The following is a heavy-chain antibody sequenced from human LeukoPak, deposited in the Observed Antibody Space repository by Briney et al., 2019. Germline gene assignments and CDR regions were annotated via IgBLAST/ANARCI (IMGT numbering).Heavy chain of an antibody. CDR2: IGGSGGST. CDR1: GFTFSSYA. V-gene: IGHV3-23*01. D-gene: IGHD5-12*01. J-gene: IGHJ4*02. Sequence: GGSLRLSCAASGFTFSSYAMSWVRQAPGKGLEWVSAIGGSGGSTYYADSVKGRFTISRDNSKNTLYLQMNSLRAEDTAVNYCAKDRGYSGYDYNFDYWGQGTLVTVSS. CDR3: AKDRGYSGYDYNFDY.